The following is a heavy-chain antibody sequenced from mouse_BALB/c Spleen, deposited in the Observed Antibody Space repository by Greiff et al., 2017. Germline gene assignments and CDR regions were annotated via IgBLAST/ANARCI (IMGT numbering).Heavy chain of an antibody. CDR3: TKMHYAMDY. Sequence: QVQLQQSGAELVKPGASVKLSCKASGYTFTSYYMYWVKQRPGKGLEWIGEINPSNGGTNFNEKFKSKATMTVDKSYSTAYMQHSSLTSEDTAVYYGTKMHYAMDYWGQGTSVTVSS. CDR1: GYTFTSYY. J-gene: IGHJ4*01. V-gene: IGHV1S81*02. CDR2: INPSNGGT.